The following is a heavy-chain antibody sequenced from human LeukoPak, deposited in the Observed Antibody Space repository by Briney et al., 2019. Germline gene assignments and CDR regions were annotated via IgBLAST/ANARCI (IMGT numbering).Heavy chain of an antibody. CDR3: ARRQYYYGSGTPFDY. J-gene: IGHJ4*02. Sequence: GASVKVSCKASGYTFTSYDINWVRQAPGQGLEWMGRIIPILGIANYAQKFQGRVTITADKSTSTAYMELSSLRSEDTAVYYCARRQYYYGSGTPFDYWGQGTLVTVSS. CDR2: IIPILGIA. D-gene: IGHD3-10*01. V-gene: IGHV1-69*04. CDR1: GYTFTSYD.